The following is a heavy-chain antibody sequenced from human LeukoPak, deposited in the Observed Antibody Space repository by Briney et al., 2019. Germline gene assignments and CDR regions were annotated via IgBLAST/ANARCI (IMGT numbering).Heavy chain of an antibody. CDR1: GGSISSGGYS. CDR3: ARQTLCSGGSCYSGNWFDP. J-gene: IGHJ5*02. Sequence: PSQTLSLTCAVSGGSISSGGYSWSWIRQPPGKGLEWIGYIYHSGSTYYNPSLKSRVTISVDTSTNQFSLKLSSVTAADTAVYYCARQTLCSGGSCYSGNWFDPWGQGTLVTVSS. V-gene: IGHV4-30-2*01. D-gene: IGHD2-15*01. CDR2: IYHSGST.